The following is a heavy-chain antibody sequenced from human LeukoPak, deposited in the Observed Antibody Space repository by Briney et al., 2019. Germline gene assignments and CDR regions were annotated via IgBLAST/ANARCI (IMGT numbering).Heavy chain of an antibody. CDR3: AKDCRYGEDYFYGMDV. CDR2: ISWNSGNI. J-gene: IGHJ6*02. Sequence: PGRSLRLSCAASGFTFDDYAMHWVRQAPGKGLEWVSGISWNSGNIGYADSVKGRFTISRDNAKNSLFPQMNTLRAEDTALYYCAKDCRYGEDYFYGMDVWGQGTTVTVSS. D-gene: IGHD4-17*01. CDR1: GFTFDDYA. V-gene: IGHV3-9*01.